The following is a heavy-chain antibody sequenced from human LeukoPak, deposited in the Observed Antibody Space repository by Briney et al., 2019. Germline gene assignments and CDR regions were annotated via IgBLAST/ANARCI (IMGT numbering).Heavy chain of an antibody. CDR3: ARGPRNDP. D-gene: IGHD1-14*01. CDR2: VHPNTGNT. Sequence: GASVKVSCKTSGYPCTTYEINWVRQAAGQGLEWMGWVHPNTGNTAYAQRFQGRVTMTRDTSISTAYMELSSLTSNDTAVYFCARGPRNDPWGQGTLVTVSS. CDR1: GYPCTTYE. V-gene: IGHV1-8*01. J-gene: IGHJ5*02.